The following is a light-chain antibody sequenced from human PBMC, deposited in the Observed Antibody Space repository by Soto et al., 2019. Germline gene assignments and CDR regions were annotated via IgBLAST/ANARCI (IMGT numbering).Light chain of an antibody. CDR1: QSVSSY. J-gene: IGKJ4*01. CDR2: DAS. Sequence: EIVLTQSPATLSSFPGDRVTLSCRASQSVSSYLAWYQQKPGQAPRLLIYDASNSATGIPARFSGSGSVTHFALTISSLEPEDFAGYYCQQRSNWPPVLTFGGGTKVDIK. V-gene: IGKV3-11*01. CDR3: QQRSNWPPVLT.